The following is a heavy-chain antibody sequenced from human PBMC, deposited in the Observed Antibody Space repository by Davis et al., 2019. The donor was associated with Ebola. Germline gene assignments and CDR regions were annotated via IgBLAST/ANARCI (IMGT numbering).Heavy chain of an antibody. J-gene: IGHJ3*02. V-gene: IGHV4-31*03. CDR1: GGSVSSGGYY. CDR2: IYHSGGT. D-gene: IGHD3-3*01. CDR3: ARDTPRGENAFDI. Sequence: SETLSLTCTVSGGSVSSGGYYWNWIRQHPGKGLEWIGFIYHSGGTSYNPSLRSRVTMSADTSKNQLSLKVTSVTAADTAIYYCARDTPRGENAFDIWGHGTMVTVSS.